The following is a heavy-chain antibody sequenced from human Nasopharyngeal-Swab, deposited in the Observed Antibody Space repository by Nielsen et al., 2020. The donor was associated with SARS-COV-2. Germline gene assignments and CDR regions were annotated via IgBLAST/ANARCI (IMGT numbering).Heavy chain of an antibody. CDR2: ISSSSSTI. Sequence: VVSLRLSCASSGFTFSSYSMNWVRQAPGKGLEWVSYISSSSSTIYYADSVKGRFTISRDNAKNSLYLQMNSLRDEDTAVYYCARGHLWFGELSRQNDYWGQGTLVTVSS. CDR1: GFTFSSYS. J-gene: IGHJ4*02. D-gene: IGHD3-10*01. V-gene: IGHV3-48*02. CDR3: ARGHLWFGELSRQNDY.